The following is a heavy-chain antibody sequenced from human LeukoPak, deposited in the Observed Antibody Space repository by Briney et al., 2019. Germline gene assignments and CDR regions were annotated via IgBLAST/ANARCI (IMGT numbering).Heavy chain of an antibody. Sequence: PGGSLRLSCAASGFTFTTYWMSWVRQVPGKGLEWIGEIYHSGSTNYNPSLKSRVTISVDKSKNQFSLKLSFVTAADTAVYYCARDDILTGGIDYWGQGTLVTVSS. CDR1: GFTFTTYW. CDR2: IYHSGST. CDR3: ARDDILTGGIDY. V-gene: IGHV4-4*02. J-gene: IGHJ4*02. D-gene: IGHD3-9*01.